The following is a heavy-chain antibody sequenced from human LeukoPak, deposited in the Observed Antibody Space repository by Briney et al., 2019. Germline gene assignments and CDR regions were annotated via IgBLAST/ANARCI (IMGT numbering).Heavy chain of an antibody. J-gene: IGHJ1*01. D-gene: IGHD6-19*01. CDR3: ARGVYSSGWYHFQH. Sequence: PSETLSLTCTVSGGSLSSYYWSWIRQPPGKGLEWIGYIYYSGSTNYNPSLKSRVTISVDTSKNQFSLKLSSVTAADTAVYYCARGVYSSGWYHFQHWGQGTLVTVSS. CDR1: GGSLSSYY. V-gene: IGHV4-59*01. CDR2: IYYSGST.